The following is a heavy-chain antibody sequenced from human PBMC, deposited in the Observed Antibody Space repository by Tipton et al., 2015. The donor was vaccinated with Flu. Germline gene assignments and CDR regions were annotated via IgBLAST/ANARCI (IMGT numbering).Heavy chain of an antibody. CDR2: IYFTGST. V-gene: IGHV4-59*11. Sequence: TLSLTCTVSGGSISSHYWSWIRQPPGKGLEWIGYIYFTGSTSYNPSLKSRVTISVDMSKNQFSLKLTSVTAADTAVYYCARGGGSPSYWGQGTLVTVSS. CDR1: GGSISSHY. D-gene: IGHD2-15*01. J-gene: IGHJ4*02. CDR3: ARGGGSPSY.